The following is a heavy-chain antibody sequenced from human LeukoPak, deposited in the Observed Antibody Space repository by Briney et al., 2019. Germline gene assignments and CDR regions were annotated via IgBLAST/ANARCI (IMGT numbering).Heavy chain of an antibody. Sequence: ASVKVSCKASGYTFTSYAMHWVRQAPGQRLEWMGWINAGNGNTKYSQKFQGRVTITRDTSASTAYMELSSLRSEDTAVYYCARARYTFEDGYNFPPIDYWGQGTLVTVSS. V-gene: IGHV1-3*01. D-gene: IGHD5-24*01. CDR1: GYTFTSYA. CDR3: ARARYTFEDGYNFPPIDY. CDR2: INAGNGNT. J-gene: IGHJ4*02.